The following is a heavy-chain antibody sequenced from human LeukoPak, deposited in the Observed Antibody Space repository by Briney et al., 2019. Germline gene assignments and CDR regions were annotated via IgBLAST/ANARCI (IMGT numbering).Heavy chain of an antibody. V-gene: IGHV3-23*01. CDR1: GFTFSGYA. CDR2: ISGSGGST. D-gene: IGHD3-9*01. J-gene: IGHJ4*02. Sequence: GGSLRLSCAASGFTFSGYAMSWVRQAPGKGLEWVSAISGSGGSTYYADSVKGRFTISRDNSKNTLYLQMNSLRAEDTAVYYCAKNVLRYFDWLGPFDYWGQGTLVTVSS. CDR3: AKNVLRYFDWLGPFDY.